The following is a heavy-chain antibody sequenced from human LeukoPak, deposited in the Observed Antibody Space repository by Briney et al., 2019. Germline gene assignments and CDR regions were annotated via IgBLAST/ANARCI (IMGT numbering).Heavy chain of an antibody. J-gene: IGHJ4*02. CDR2: ISGSGGST. CDR3: AKGGFWSGPNDYFDY. CDR1: GFTFSSYA. Sequence: PGGSLRLSCAASGFTFSSYAMSWVRQTPGKGLEWVSAISGSGGSTYYADSVKGRFTISRDNSKNTLYPQMNSLRAEDTAVYYCAKGGFWSGPNDYFDYWGQGTLVTVSS. D-gene: IGHD3-3*01. V-gene: IGHV3-23*01.